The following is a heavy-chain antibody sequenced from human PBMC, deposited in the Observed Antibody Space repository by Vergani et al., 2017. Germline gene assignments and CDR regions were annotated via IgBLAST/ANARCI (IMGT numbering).Heavy chain of an antibody. CDR2: IRSKAYGGTT. V-gene: IGHV3-49*03. CDR3: ATDLVKVVPAATIDY. D-gene: IGHD2-2*01. J-gene: IGHJ4*02. CDR1: GFTFGDYA. Sequence: EVQLVESGGGLVQPGRSLRLSCTASGFTFGDYAMSWFRQAPGKGLEWVGFIRSKAYGGTTEYAASVKGRFTISRDDYKSIAYLQMNSLRAEETAVYYCATDLVKVVPAATIDYWGQGTLVTVSS.